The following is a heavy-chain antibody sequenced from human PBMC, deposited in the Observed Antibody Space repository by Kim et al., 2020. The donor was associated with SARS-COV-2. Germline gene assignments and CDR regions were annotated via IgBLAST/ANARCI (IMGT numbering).Heavy chain of an antibody. CDR3: ARGTGAVDTAMVD. V-gene: IGHV1-46*01. D-gene: IGHD5-18*01. Sequence: YAQKFRGRVTMTRDTSTSTVYMELSSLRSEDTAVYYCARGTGAVDTAMVDWGQGTLVTVSS. J-gene: IGHJ4*02.